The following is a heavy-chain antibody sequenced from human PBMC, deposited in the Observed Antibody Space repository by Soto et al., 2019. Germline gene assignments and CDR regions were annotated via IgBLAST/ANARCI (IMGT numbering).Heavy chain of an antibody. D-gene: IGHD3-22*01. J-gene: IGHJ6*02. V-gene: IGHV3-53*04. CDR3: ARDYYYDSSGYLGGKDV. CDR1: GFTVSSNY. Sequence: EVQLVESGGGLVQPGGSLRVSCAASGFTVSSNYMSWVRQAPGKGLEWVSVIYSGGSTYYADSVKGRFTISRHNSKNTLYLQMNSLRAEDTAVYYCARDYYYDSSGYLGGKDVWGQGTTVTVSS. CDR2: IYSGGST.